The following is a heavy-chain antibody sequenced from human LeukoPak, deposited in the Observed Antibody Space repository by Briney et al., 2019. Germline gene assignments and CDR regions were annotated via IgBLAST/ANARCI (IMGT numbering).Heavy chain of an antibody. CDR1: GGSISSSNW. Sequence: KSSETLSLTCAVSGGSISSSNWRSWVRQPPGKWLEWIGEIYHSGSTNYNPSLKSRVTISVDKSKNQFSLKLSSVTAADTAVYYCAMTTFGGVLPLDYWGQGTLVTVSS. CDR2: IYHSGST. V-gene: IGHV4-4*02. D-gene: IGHD3-16*01. CDR3: AMTTFGGVLPLDY. J-gene: IGHJ4*02.